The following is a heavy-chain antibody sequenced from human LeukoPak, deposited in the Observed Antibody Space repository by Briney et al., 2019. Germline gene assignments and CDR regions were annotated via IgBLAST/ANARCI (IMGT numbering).Heavy chain of an antibody. V-gene: IGHV4-38-2*01. CDR2: IYHSGST. D-gene: IGHD6-13*01. J-gene: IGHJ4*02. CDR3: ARVLSSWVDY. Sequence: PSETLSLTCAASSYSISSGYYWGWIRQPPGKGMEWIGSIYHSGSTYYNPSLKSRVTISVDTSKNQLSLKLSSVTAADTAVYYCARVLSSWVDYWGQGTLVTVSS. CDR1: SYSISSGYY.